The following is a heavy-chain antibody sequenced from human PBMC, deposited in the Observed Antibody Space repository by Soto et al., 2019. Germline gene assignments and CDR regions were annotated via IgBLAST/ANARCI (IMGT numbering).Heavy chain of an antibody. D-gene: IGHD3-10*01. V-gene: IGHV4-4*02. J-gene: IGHJ4*02. CDR1: SGSIRSSNW. Sequence: PSETLSLTCAVSSGSIRSSNWWSWVRQPPGKGLEWIGEIYHSGSTNYNPSLKSRVTISVDKSKNHFSLKLTSVTAADTAVYYCASVYGSGSYDYWGQGTLVTVSS. CDR3: ASVYGSGSYDY. CDR2: IYHSGST.